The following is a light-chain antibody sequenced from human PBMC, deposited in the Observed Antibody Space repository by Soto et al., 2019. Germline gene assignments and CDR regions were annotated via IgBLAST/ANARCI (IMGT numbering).Light chain of an antibody. CDR2: ATS. V-gene: IGKV1-12*01. CDR1: QGVGGW. CDR3: QQTHSLPLS. J-gene: IGKJ3*01. Sequence: QLNQSPSSVSASVGDRVTMTCRACQGVGGWLAWYQQKPGKVPKLLIYATSSLHSGVPSRFSGSGSGTDFTLSISSLQPKDFATYYCQQTHSLPLSFGPGTKVDIK.